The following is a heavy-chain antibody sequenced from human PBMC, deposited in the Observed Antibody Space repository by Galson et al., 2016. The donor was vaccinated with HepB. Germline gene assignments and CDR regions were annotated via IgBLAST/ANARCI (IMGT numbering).Heavy chain of an antibody. CDR3: AHGRGLLFDH. Sequence: PALVKPTQTLTLTCTFSGFSLSSAAVGVGWVRQAPGKAPEWLAFIYWDDNKYYSPSLTSRLTITKDTSKNQVVLTMTNMEPVDTGAYYCAHGRGLLFDHWGPGTPITVSS. CDR1: GFSLSSAAVG. J-gene: IGHJ4*02. V-gene: IGHV2-5*02. D-gene: IGHD2-21*01. CDR2: IYWDDNK.